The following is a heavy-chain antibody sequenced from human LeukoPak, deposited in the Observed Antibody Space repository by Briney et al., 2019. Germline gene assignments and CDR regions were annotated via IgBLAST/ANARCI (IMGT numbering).Heavy chain of an antibody. D-gene: IGHD1/OR15-1a*01. Sequence: PGRSLRLSCAASVFTFSDYAMHWVRQAPGKGLEWVALISYDGTNKYYAESVRGRFTISRDNAQNTLYLYMNSLTGADTSVYYCALTTIGVVYYFDYWGQGTLVTVSS. CDR2: ISYDGTNK. CDR3: ALTTIGVVYYFDY. V-gene: IGHV3-30*04. J-gene: IGHJ4*02. CDR1: VFTFSDYA.